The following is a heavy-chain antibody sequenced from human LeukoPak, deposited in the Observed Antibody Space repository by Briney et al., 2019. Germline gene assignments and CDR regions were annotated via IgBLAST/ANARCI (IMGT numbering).Heavy chain of an antibody. CDR2: INPNSGGT. D-gene: IGHD4-23*01. J-gene: IGHJ4*02. V-gene: IGHV1-2*02. CDR3: ARGRNDYGGTPEYFDY. Sequence: ASVKVSCKASGYTFTGYYMHWVRQAPGQGLEWMGWINPNSGGTNYAQKFQGRVTMTRDTSISTAYMELSRLRSDDTAVYYCARGRNDYGGTPEYFDYWGQGTLVTVSS. CDR1: GYTFTGYY.